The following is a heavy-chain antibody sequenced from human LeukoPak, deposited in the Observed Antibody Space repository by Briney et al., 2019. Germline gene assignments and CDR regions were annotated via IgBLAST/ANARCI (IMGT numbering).Heavy chain of an antibody. Sequence: PGGSLRLSCSASGFTFSAYAMYWVRQAPGKGLDFVSGISSNADRLFYADSVKGRFTISRDNSKNTLYLQMSSLTADDTAVYYCVKITSVTGGDCWGQGSRLTVSS. CDR1: GFTFSAYA. CDR2: ISSNADRL. V-gene: IGHV3-64D*09. D-gene: IGHD1-1*01. J-gene: IGHJ4*02. CDR3: VKITSVTGGDC.